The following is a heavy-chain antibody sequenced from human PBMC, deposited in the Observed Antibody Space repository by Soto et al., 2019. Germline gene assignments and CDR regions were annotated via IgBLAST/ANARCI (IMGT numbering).Heavy chain of an antibody. J-gene: IGHJ6*02. CDR1: GFIFSSYA. Sequence: ESGGGVVQPGRSLRLSCAASGFIFSSYAMHWVRQAPGQGLEWVAVISHGGNEKYYADSVEGRFTISRDNSKNMVYLQMNGLRPEDTAVYYCAKVSSDRGYYYFAMDVWGQGTTVTVSS. CDR3: AKVSSDRGYYYFAMDV. D-gene: IGHD3-10*01. CDR2: ISHGGNEK. V-gene: IGHV3-30*18.